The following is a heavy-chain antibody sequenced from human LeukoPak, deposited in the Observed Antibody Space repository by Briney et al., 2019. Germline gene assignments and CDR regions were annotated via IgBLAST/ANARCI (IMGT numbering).Heavy chain of an antibody. CDR3: ARVLQGEWFFDY. Sequence: PGGPLRLSCAASGFTFSTYWMHWVRQTPGKGLVWVSRINTDGSTTNYADSVKGRFTISRDNAKNTLYLQMNSLRAEDTAVYYCARVLQGEWFFDYWGQGTLVTVSS. J-gene: IGHJ4*02. CDR2: INTDGSTT. CDR1: GFTFSTYW. V-gene: IGHV3-74*01. D-gene: IGHD3-3*01.